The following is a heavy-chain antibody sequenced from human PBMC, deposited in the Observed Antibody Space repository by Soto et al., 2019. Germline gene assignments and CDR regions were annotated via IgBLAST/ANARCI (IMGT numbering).Heavy chain of an antibody. V-gene: IGHV3-15*07. CDR2: IKSKINGATI. CDR1: GFTFNRAW. D-gene: IGHD3-16*01. Sequence: PGGSLRLSCAASGFTFNRAWMNWVRQTPGKGREWVGRIKSKINGATIDYAAPAKGKFTNSKDDSENTETLEMNSLNTEDTSVYYCTADLLDWGAYAFDFCGQGILVIVSS. J-gene: IGHJ4*02. CDR3: TADLLDWGAYAFDF.